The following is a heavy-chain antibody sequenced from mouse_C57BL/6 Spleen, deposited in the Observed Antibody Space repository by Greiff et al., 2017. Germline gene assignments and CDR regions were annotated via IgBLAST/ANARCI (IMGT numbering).Heavy chain of an antibody. D-gene: IGHD3-2*02. CDR1: GYTFTSYW. Sequence: QVQLQQPGAELVKPGASVKLSCKASGYTFTSYWMQWVKQRPGQGLEWIGEIDPSDSYTNYNQKFKGKATLTVDTSSSTAYMQRSSLTSEDSAVYYCARWGSSDYAYLDYWGQGTTLTVSS. J-gene: IGHJ2*01. CDR2: IDPSDSYT. CDR3: ARWGSSDYAYLDY. V-gene: IGHV1-50*01.